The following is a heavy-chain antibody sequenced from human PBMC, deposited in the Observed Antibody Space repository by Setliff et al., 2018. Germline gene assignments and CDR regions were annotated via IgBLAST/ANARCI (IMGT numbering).Heavy chain of an antibody. CDR1: EYSFTTYW. CDR2: IYPGDSDT. CDR3: ARVTPDSYYYYGMDV. V-gene: IGHV5-51*01. J-gene: IGHJ6*02. Sequence: GESLKISCKASEYSFTTYWIGWVRQMPGKGLEWMGIIYPGDSDTRYSPSFQGQVTISADKSISTAYLQWSSLKASDTAMYYCARVTPDSYYYYGMDVWGQGTTVTVSS. D-gene: IGHD5-18*01.